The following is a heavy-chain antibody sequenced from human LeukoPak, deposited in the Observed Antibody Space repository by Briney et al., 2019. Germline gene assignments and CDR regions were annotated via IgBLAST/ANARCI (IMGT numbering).Heavy chain of an antibody. CDR2: ISSSSSYI. J-gene: IGHJ5*02. CDR1: GFTFSSYT. CDR3: ARLVKRYYDSSGYSGNNWFDP. Sequence: GSLRLSCAASGFTFSSYTMNWVRQAPGKGLEWVSSISSSSSYIYHADSVKGRFTISRDNAKNSLYLQMNSLRAEDTAVYYCARLVKRYYDSSGYSGNNWFDPWGQGTLVTVSS. V-gene: IGHV3-21*01. D-gene: IGHD3-22*01.